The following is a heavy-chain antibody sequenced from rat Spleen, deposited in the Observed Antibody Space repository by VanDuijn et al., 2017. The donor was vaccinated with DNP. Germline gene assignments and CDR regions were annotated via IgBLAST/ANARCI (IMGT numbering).Heavy chain of an antibody. CDR3: ARWVRYFDY. CDR2: ISYSGST. V-gene: IGHV3-1*01. Sequence: EVQLQESGPGLVKPSLSLSLTCSVTGYSITSNYWAWIRKFPGNKMEWMGYISYSGSTGFNPSLKSRTSITRDTSNNQFFLHLNSVTTEDTATYFCARWVRYFDYWGQGVMVTVSS. J-gene: IGHJ2*01. CDR1: GYSITSNY.